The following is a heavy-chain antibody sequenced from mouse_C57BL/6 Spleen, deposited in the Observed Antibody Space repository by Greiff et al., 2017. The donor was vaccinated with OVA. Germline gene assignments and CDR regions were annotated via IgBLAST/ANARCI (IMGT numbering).Heavy chain of an antibody. Sequence: VHLVESGGGLVKPGGSLKLSCAASGFTFSNYGMPWVRQLPGRGLEWVGYIGVGSSTTYYTDTVKGQSTFSGENAKNTLFLQMTSLRSEDTAMYYCARKFYGYDGYFDYWGQGTTLTVSS. J-gene: IGHJ2*01. V-gene: IGHV5-17*01. D-gene: IGHD2-2*01. CDR2: IGVGSSTT. CDR3: ARKFYGYDGYFDY. CDR1: GFTFSNYG.